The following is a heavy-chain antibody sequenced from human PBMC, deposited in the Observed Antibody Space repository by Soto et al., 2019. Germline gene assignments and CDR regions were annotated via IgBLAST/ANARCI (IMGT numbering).Heavy chain of an antibody. J-gene: IGHJ6*02. CDR2: ISYDGSNK. CDR1: VFTFSSYG. D-gene: IGHD6-19*01. Sequence: PVGSLRLSCASSVFTFSSYGMHCVRHSPGKWLEWVAVISYDGSNKYYADSVKGRFTISRDNSKNTLYLQMNSLRAEDTAVYYCAKDFGGSVWYGEDYYYGMEVWGQAPTVPVS. CDR3: AKDFGGSVWYGEDYYYGMEV. V-gene: IGHV3-30*18.